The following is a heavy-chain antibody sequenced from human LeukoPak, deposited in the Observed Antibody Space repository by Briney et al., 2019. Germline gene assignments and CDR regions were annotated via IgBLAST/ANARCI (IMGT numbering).Heavy chain of an antibody. J-gene: IGHJ4*02. CDR1: GFTFSNYG. Sequence: PGGSLRLSCAASGFTFSNYGMGWVRQAPGKGLEWVSGISGSGGSTYYADSVKGRFTISRDNSKNTLYLQMNSLRAEDTAVYYCAKEAIGYCSSTSCCPDYWGQGTLVTVSS. D-gene: IGHD2-2*01. CDR3: AKEAIGYCSSTSCCPDY. CDR2: ISGSGGST. V-gene: IGHV3-23*01.